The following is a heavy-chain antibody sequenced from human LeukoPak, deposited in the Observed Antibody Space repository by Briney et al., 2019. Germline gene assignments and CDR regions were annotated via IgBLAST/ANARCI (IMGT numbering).Heavy chain of an antibody. D-gene: IGHD6-6*01. J-gene: IGHJ5*02. V-gene: IGHV4-39*07. CDR3: ARGDGAARRNWFDP. CDR1: GGSISSSSYY. Sequence: SETLSLTCTVSGGSISSSSYYWGWIRQPPGKGLEWIGSIYYSGSTYYNPSLKSRVTILVDTSKNQFSLKLSSVTAADTAVYYCARGDGAARRNWFDPWGQGTLVTVSS. CDR2: IYYSGST.